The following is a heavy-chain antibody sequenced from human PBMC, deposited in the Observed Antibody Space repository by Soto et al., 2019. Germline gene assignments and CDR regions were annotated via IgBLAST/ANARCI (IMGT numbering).Heavy chain of an antibody. D-gene: IGHD3-22*01. V-gene: IGHV3-33*01. CDR3: ARDDDSSGYPRYYFDY. CDR2: IWYGGSNQ. Sequence: QVPLVESGGGVVQPGRSLRLSCAASGFTFSSYGMHWVRQAPGKGLEWVAVIWYGGSNQYDADSVKGRFTISRDNSKNTLYLQMNSRRAEDTAVYYCARDDDSSGYPRYYFDYWGKGTLVTVSS. CDR1: GFTFSSYG. J-gene: IGHJ4*02.